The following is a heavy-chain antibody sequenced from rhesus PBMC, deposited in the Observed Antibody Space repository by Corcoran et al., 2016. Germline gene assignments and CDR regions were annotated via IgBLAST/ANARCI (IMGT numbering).Heavy chain of an antibody. CDR2: IYGSGGRN. CDR3: AREGQRLRLDY. CDR1: GYSISSNY. V-gene: IGHV4S14*01. J-gene: IGHJ4*01. D-gene: IGHD6-31*01. Sequence: QVQLQESGPGLVKPSETLSLTCAVSGYSISSNYWNWIRQPPGKGLERIGSIYGSGGRNYLTPSLKSRVTLSVDTSKNQFSLKLSSVTAADTAVYYCAREGQRLRLDYWGQGVLVTVSS.